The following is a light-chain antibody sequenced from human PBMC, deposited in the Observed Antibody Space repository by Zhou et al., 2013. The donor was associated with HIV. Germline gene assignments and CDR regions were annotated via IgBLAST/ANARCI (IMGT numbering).Light chain of an antibody. CDR2: EAS. CDR3: MQSRQDPYS. Sequence: DIVMTQTPVSLSLTPGQPASISCKSSQSLLYSDGKDLFGIGYQQKPGQSPQLLIQEASNRFSGVPDRFSGSGSGTDFTLEISRVEAEDVGVYYCMQSRQDPYSFGPGTKLQIK. V-gene: IGKV2D-29*02. CDR1: QSLLYSDGKDL. J-gene: IGKJ2*03.